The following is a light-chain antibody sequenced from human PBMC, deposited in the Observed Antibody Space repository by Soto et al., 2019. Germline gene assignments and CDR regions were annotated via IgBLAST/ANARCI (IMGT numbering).Light chain of an antibody. V-gene: IGLV2-14*01. CDR1: SSDVGGYSY. CDR3: ASYTTSSTYV. J-gene: IGLJ1*01. CDR2: DVS. Sequence: QPALTQPASVSGSPGQSIAISCTGTSSDVGGYSYVSWYQQQPGKAPKLVISDVSNRPSGVSDRFSGSKSGNTASLTISGLQTEDEAYYYCASYTTSSTYVFGTGTKVTGL.